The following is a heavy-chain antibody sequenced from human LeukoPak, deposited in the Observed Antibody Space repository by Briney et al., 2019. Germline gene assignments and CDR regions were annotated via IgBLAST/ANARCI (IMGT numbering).Heavy chain of an antibody. CDR2: IYPGDSDT. J-gene: IGHJ4*02. V-gene: IGHV5-51*01. Sequence: GGSLRLSCKGSGYSFTSYWIGWVRQMPGKGLEWMGIIYPGDSDTRYSPSFQGQVTISADKSISTAYLQWSSLKASDTAMYYCARRGYCSGGSCYIFDYWGQGTLVTASS. CDR3: ARRGYCSGGSCYIFDY. D-gene: IGHD2-15*01. CDR1: GYSFTSYW.